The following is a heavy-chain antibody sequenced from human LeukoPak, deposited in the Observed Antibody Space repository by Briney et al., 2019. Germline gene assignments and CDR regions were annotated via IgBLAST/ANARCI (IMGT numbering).Heavy chain of an antibody. Sequence: GGSLRLSCAASGFTFSSYWMSWVRQAPGKGLEWVANIKQDGSEKNYVDSVKGRFTISRDNAKNSLYLQMNSLRAEDTAVYYCARDLMARGVRHCFDFWGQGALVTVSS. D-gene: IGHD3-10*01. J-gene: IGHJ4*02. V-gene: IGHV3-7*05. CDR1: GFTFSSYW. CDR2: IKQDGSEK. CDR3: ARDLMARGVRHCFDF.